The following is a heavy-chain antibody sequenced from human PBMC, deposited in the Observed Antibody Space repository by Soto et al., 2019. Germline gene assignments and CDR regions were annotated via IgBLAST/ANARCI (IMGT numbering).Heavy chain of an antibody. J-gene: IGHJ4*02. D-gene: IGHD6-13*01. V-gene: IGHV3-23*01. CDR1: GFTFSSYA. Sequence: EVQLLESGGGLVQPGGSLRLSCAASGFTFSSYAMSWVRQAPGKGLEWVSAISGSGGSTYYADSVKGRFTISRDNSKNTLYLQMNSLRAEDTAVYYCAKDPYSSSWCERYFDYWGQGTLVTVSS. CDR3: AKDPYSSSWCERYFDY. CDR2: ISGSGGST.